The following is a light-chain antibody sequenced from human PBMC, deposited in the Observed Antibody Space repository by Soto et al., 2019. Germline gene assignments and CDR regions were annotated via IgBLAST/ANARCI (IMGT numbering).Light chain of an antibody. J-gene: IGKJ1*01. CDR1: QTISNW. V-gene: IGKV1-5*01. Sequence: DIQMTQSPSTLSASVGDRVTITCRASQTISNWLAWYQVKPGKAPKLLIYDASSLQSGVPPRFSGSGSGTEFTLTIRSLQPDDIATYYCQQYSSYSAWTFGEGTKVDIK. CDR2: DAS. CDR3: QQYSSYSAWT.